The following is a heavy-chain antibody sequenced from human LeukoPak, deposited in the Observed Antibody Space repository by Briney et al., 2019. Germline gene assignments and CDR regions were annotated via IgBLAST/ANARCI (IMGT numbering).Heavy chain of an antibody. CDR2: IYYSGST. CDR3: AREGGSLNWFDP. V-gene: IGHV4-39*07. CDR1: GGSISSSSYY. D-gene: IGHD1-26*01. Sequence: SETLSLTCTVSGGSISSSSYYWGWIRQPPGKGLEWIGSIYYSGSTYYNPSLKSRVTISVDTSKNQFSLKLSSVTAADTAVYYCAREGGSLNWFDPWGQGTLVTVSS. J-gene: IGHJ5*02.